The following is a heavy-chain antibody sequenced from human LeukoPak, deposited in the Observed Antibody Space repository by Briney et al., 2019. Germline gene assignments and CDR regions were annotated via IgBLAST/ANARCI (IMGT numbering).Heavy chain of an antibody. V-gene: IGHV4-59*11. Sequence: SETPSLTCTVSGGSISSHYWSWIRKPPGKGLELIGYIYYSGSTHYNPSLKSRVTISVDTSKNQFSLKLSSVTAADTAVYYCARAYSGSYYDHDAFDIWGQGTMVTVSS. D-gene: IGHD1-26*01. CDR1: GGSISSHY. J-gene: IGHJ3*02. CDR2: IYYSGST. CDR3: ARAYSGSYYDHDAFDI.